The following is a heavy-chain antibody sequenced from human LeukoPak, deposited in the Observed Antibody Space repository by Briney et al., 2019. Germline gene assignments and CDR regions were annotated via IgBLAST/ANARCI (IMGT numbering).Heavy chain of an antibody. V-gene: IGHV1-24*01. CDR2: FDPEDGET. CDR3: ATDRGKYYYMDV. J-gene: IGHJ6*03. CDR1: GYTLTELS. Sequence: VASVKVSCXVSGYTLTELSMHWVRQAHGKGLEWMAGFDPEDGETIYAQKFQGRVTMTEDTSTDTAYMELSSLRSEDTAVYYCATDRGKYYYMDVWGKGTTVTVSS.